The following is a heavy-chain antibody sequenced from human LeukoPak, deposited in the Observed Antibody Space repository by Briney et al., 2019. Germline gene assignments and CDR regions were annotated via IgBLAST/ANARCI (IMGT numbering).Heavy chain of an antibody. CDR3: ARVHSTTNWGVGAFDI. V-gene: IGHV1-8*03. CDR1: GYTFTSYD. D-gene: IGHD3-16*01. J-gene: IGHJ3*02. Sequence: GASVKVSCKASGYTFTSYDINWVRQATGQGLEWMGWMNPNSGNTGYAQKFQGRVTITRNTSITTAYMELSSLRSDDTAVYYCARVHSTTNWGVGAFDIWGQGTMVSVSS. CDR2: MNPNSGNT.